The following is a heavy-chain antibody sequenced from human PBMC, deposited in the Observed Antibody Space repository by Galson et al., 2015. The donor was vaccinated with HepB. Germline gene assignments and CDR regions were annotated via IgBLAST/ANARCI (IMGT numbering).Heavy chain of an antibody. Sequence: SVKVSCKASGYTFTSYGISWVRQAPGQGLEWMGWISAYNGNTNYAQKLQGRVTMTTDTSTSTAYMELRSLRSDDTAVYYCARAAGVAFHAHYYYMDVWGKGTTVTVSS. J-gene: IGHJ6*03. CDR1: GYTFTSYG. CDR2: ISAYNGNT. CDR3: ARAAGVAFHAHYYYMDV. D-gene: IGHD2/OR15-2a*01. V-gene: IGHV1-18*01.